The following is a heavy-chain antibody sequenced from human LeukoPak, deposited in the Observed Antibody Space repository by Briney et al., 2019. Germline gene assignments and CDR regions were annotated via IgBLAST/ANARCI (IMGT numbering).Heavy chain of an antibody. CDR2: IIPIFGTA. D-gene: IGHD3-3*01. J-gene: IGHJ5*02. CDR3: ARVERYYDFWSGYYTRWFDP. CDR1: GGTFSSYA. Sequence: SVKVSCKASGGTFSSYAISWVRQAPGQGLEWMGGIIPIFGTANYAQKFQGRVTITADESPSTAYMELSSLRSEDTAVYYCARVERYYDFWSGYYTRWFDPGDQGTLVAASA. V-gene: IGHV1-69*13.